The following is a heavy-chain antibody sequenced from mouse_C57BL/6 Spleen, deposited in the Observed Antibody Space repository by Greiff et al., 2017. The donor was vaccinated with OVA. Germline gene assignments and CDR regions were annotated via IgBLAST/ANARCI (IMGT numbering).Heavy chain of an antibody. D-gene: IGHD4-1*01. CDR1: GYTFTSYG. CDR2: IYPRSGNT. CDR3: ARSSNWDGFAY. Sequence: QVQLKESGAELARPGASVKLSCKASGYTFTSYGISWVKQRTGQGLEWIGEIYPRSGNTYYNEKFKGKATLTADKSSSTAYMELRSLTSEDSAVYFCARSSNWDGFAYWGQGTLVTVSA. V-gene: IGHV1-81*01. J-gene: IGHJ3*01.